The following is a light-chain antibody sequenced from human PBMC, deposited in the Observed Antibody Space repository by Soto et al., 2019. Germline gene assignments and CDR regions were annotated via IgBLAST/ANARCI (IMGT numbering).Light chain of an antibody. V-gene: IGKV1-33*01. J-gene: IGKJ4*01. Sequence: DIQMTQSPSSLSASVGDRVTITFKASQDISNYLNWYQQKLGKAPKLLIYAASNLETGVPSRFSGSGSGTDFTFTISSLQPEDFATYYCQQYDNLPLTFGGGTRVEIK. CDR2: AAS. CDR1: QDISNY. CDR3: QQYDNLPLT.